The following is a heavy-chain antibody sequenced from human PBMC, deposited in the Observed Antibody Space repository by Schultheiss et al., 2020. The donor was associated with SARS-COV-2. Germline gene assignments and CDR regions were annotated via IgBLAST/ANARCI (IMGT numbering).Heavy chain of an antibody. Sequence: SETLSLTCTVSGGSISSGGYYWSWIRQHPGKGLEWIGYIYYSGSTYYNPSLKSRVTISVDTSKIQFSLKLSAVTAADTAVYYCASRSGDYDYYFDYWCQGTLGTVSS. CDR1: GGSISSGGYY. D-gene: IGHD4-17*01. CDR3: ASRSGDYDYYFDY. J-gene: IGHJ4*02. CDR2: IYYSGST. V-gene: IGHV4-31*03.